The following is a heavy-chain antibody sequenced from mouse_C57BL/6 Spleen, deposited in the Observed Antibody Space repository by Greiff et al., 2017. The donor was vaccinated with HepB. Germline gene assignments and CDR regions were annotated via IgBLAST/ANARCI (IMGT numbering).Heavy chain of an antibody. CDR1: GYSFTDYN. J-gene: IGHJ4*01. D-gene: IGHD1-1*01. V-gene: IGHV1-39*01. Sequence: VHVKQSGPELVKPGASVKISCKASGYSFTDYNMNWVKQRNGKSLEWIGVINPNYGTTSYNQKFKVKATLTVDQSSSTAYMQLNSLTSEDSAVYYCASNDYYGSRGYVMDYWGQGTSVTVS. CDR2: INPNYGTT. CDR3: ASNDYYGSRGYVMDY.